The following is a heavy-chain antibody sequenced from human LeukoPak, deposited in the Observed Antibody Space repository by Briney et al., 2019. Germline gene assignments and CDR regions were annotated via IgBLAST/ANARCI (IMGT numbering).Heavy chain of an antibody. V-gene: IGHV3-23*01. Sequence: PGGSLRLSCAASGSTFTSYAMSWVRQAPGKGLEWVSAITGSGGTTYYADFVKGRFTISRDNSKNTLYLQMNGLRVEDTAVYYCAKMQGYFDYWGQGTLVTVSS. J-gene: IGHJ4*02. CDR2: ITGSGGTT. CDR3: AKMQGYFDY. CDR1: GSTFTSYA.